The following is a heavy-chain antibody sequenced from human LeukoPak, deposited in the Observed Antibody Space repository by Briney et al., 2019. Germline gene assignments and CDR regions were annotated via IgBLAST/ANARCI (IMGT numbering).Heavy chain of an antibody. CDR2: IIPIFGIA. V-gene: IGHV1-69*17. CDR1: GGTFSSYA. CDR3: ASQGVDYYDSSRNAFDI. D-gene: IGHD3-22*01. Sequence: SVKVSCKASGGTFSSYAISWVRQAPGQGLEWMGWIIPIFGIANYAQKFQGRVTITADKSTSTAYMELSSLRSEDTAVYYCASQGVDYYDSSRNAFDIWCQGTMVTVSS. J-gene: IGHJ3*02.